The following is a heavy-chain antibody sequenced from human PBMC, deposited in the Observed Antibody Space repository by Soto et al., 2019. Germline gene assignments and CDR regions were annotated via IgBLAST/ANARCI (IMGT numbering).Heavy chain of an antibody. CDR1: GFTFSSYA. CDR3: AKDRPYYDILTETFDY. D-gene: IGHD3-9*01. J-gene: IGHJ4*02. CDR2: ISGSGGST. V-gene: IGHV3-23*01. Sequence: GGSLRLSCAASGFTFSSYAMSWVRQAPGKGLEWVSAISGSGGSTYYADSVKGRFTISRDNSKNTLYLQMNSLRAEDTAVYYCAKDRPYYDILTETFDYWGQGTLVTVSS.